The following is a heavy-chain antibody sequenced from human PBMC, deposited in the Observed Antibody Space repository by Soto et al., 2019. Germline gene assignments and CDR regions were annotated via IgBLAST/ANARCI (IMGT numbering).Heavy chain of an antibody. CDR2: IIPIFGTA. V-gene: IGHV1-69*13. Sequence: SVKVSCKASGGTFSSYAISWVRQAPGQGLEWMGGIIPIFGTANYAQKFQGRVTITADESASTAYMELSSLRSEDTAVYYCARLRGYSGYEPFDYWGQGTLVTVSS. CDR1: GGTFSSYA. J-gene: IGHJ4*02. D-gene: IGHD5-12*01. CDR3: ARLRGYSGYEPFDY.